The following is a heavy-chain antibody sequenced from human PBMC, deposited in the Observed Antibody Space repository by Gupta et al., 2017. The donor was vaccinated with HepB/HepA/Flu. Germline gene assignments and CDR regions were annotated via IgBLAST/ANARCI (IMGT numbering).Heavy chain of an antibody. J-gene: IGHJ4*02. CDR1: GGSFSGSY. Sequence: QVQLQQWGAGLLKPSETLSLTCAVYGGSFSGSYWSWIRQPPGKGLEWIGEINHSGSTNYNPSLKSRVTISVDTSKNQFSLKLSSVTAADTAVYYCAKANPATPDAPDWGQGTLVTVSS. CDR2: INHSGST. CDR3: AKANPATPDAPD. V-gene: IGHV4-34*01. D-gene: IGHD2-2*01.